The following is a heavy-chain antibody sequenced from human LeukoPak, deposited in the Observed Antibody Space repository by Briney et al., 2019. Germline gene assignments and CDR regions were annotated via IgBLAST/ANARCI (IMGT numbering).Heavy chain of an antibody. Sequence: SETLSLTCTVSGGSISSGGYYWSWIRQYPGKGLERIGYIYYSGSTDYNPSLKSRATISGDTSKNQFSLKLSSVTAADTAVYYCAGVSGTFDYWGQGTLVTVSS. J-gene: IGHJ4*02. CDR1: GGSISSGGYY. V-gene: IGHV4-31*03. D-gene: IGHD3-3*01. CDR3: AGVSGTFDY. CDR2: IYYSGST.